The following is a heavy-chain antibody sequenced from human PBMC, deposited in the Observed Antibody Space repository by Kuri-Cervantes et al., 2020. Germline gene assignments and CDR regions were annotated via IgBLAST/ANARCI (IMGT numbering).Heavy chain of an antibody. D-gene: IGHD3-22*01. Sequence: SETLSLTCTVSGGSISSYYWSWIRQPPGKGLEWIGYIYYSGSTNYNPSLKSRVTISVDTSKNQFSLKLSSVTAADTAVNYCARGDDSSGYYYYYFDYWGQGTLVTVSS. CDR2: IYYSGST. CDR1: GGSISSYY. CDR3: ARGDDSSGYYYYYFDY. J-gene: IGHJ4*02. V-gene: IGHV4-59*01.